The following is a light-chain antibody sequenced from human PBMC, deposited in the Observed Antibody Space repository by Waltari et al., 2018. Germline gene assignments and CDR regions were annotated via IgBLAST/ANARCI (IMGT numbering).Light chain of an antibody. V-gene: IGLV2-14*03. J-gene: IGLJ2*01. Sequence: QSALTPPASVAGSPGQSITISCSGTSSEVGGYKYVSWYQQHPGNAPKLIIFDVTRWPSGVSNRFSGSKSGNTASLTIFGLQAEDEADYYCASYTSTRTVVFGGGTRVTVL. CDR2: DVT. CDR1: SSEVGGYKY. CDR3: ASYTSTRTVV.